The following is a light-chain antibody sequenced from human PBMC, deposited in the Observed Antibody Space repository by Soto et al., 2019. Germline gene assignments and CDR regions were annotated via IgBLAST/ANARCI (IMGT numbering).Light chain of an antibody. V-gene: IGLV1-40*01. CDR3: QSYDRSLSGYV. Sequence: QSVLTQPPSVSGAPGQRVTISCTGSSSNIGAGYDVHWYQQLPGTAPKLLIYANGNRPSGVPDRFSGSKSGTSASLAITGLQAEDEADYYCQSYDRSLSGYVPGTGTKVTVL. CDR2: ANG. J-gene: IGLJ1*01. CDR1: SSNIGAGYD.